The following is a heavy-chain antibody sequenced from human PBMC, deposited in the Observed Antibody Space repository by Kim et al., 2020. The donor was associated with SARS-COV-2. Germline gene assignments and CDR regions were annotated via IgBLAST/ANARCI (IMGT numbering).Heavy chain of an antibody. J-gene: IGHJ4*02. CDR3: ARSGYGQRVDD. Sequence: TNYTPALKGRVTISVDTSKDRLSRKLSSVTAADTAVYYCARSGYGQRVDDWGQGTLVTVSS. CDR2: T. D-gene: IGHD5-12*01. V-gene: IGHV4-30-2*04.